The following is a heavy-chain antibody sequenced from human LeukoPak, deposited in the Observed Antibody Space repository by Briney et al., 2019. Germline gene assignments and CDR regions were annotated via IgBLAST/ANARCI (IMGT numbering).Heavy chain of an antibody. V-gene: IGHV4-39*07. CDR2: IYYTGST. Sequence: PSETLSLTCSVSGGSISSSIYYWGWIRQPPGKGLEWIGSIYYTGSTHYNLSLKSRVTISIDTSQNQFSLKLSSVTAADTAVYYCARVYGPWGQGTLVTVSS. J-gene: IGHJ5*02. D-gene: IGHD3-10*01. CDR1: GGSISSSIYY. CDR3: ARVYGP.